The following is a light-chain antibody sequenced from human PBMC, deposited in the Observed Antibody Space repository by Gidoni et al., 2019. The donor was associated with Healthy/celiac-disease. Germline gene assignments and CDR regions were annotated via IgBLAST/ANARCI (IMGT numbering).Light chain of an antibody. CDR2: DVS. V-gene: IGLV2-11*01. Sequence: QSALTPPRSVSGSPGQSVTNSCTGTSSDVGGYNYVSWYQQHPGKAPKLMIYDVSKRPSGVPDRFSGSKSGNTASLTISGLQAEDEADYYCCSYAGSYTLVFGGGTKLTVL. CDR3: CSYAGSYTLV. CDR1: SSDVGGYNY. J-gene: IGLJ2*01.